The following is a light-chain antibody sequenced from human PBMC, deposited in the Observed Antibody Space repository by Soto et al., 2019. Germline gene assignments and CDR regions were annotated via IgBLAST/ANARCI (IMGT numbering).Light chain of an antibody. CDR2: IAS. V-gene: IGKV1-27*01. Sequence: DIQMTQSPSSLSASVGDRVAITCRASQGIRSYLALYQQKPGEAPKLLISIASTLQSGVPSRFSGSGSGTDFTLTISSLQPEDVATYYCQKYNSAPFTFGQGTRLEIK. CDR3: QKYNSAPFT. CDR1: QGIRSY. J-gene: IGKJ5*01.